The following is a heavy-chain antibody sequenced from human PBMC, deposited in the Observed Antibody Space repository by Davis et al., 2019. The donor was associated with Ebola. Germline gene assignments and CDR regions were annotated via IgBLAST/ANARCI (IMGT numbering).Heavy chain of an antibody. V-gene: IGHV3-43D*03. CDR2: ISWEGGTI. CDR3: VKDYYNTIRYGGYYGMDV. Sequence: GGSLRLSCAASGFLFHNYAMHWVRQGPGKGLEWVSVISWEGGTIYYADSVKGRFTISRDNNENSLFLQMNNLRPEDTALYYCVKDYYNTIRYGGYYGMDVWGRGTTVIVSS. J-gene: IGHJ6*02. D-gene: IGHD3-9*01. CDR1: GFLFHNYA.